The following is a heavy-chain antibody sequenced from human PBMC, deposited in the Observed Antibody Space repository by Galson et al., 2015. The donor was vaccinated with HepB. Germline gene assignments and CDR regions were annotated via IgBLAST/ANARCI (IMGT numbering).Heavy chain of an antibody. CDR3: ARTVIRLYYDMDV. CDR1: GFTVSSTY. CDR2: IYSDGST. Sequence: SLRLSCAASGFTVSSTYMSWVRQAPGKGLEWVSIIYSDGSTYYAGSVKGRFTISRDNSKNTLYFHMNSLRAEDTAIYYCARTVIRLYYDMDVWGQGTTVTVFS. J-gene: IGHJ6*02. D-gene: IGHD4-17*01. V-gene: IGHV3-53*01.